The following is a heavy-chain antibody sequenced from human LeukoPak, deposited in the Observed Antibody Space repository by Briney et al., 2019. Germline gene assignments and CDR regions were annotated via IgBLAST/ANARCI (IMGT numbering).Heavy chain of an antibody. CDR3: ARGDPTVTTKQNFDY. CDR2: IWYDGSNK. Sequence: GRSLRLSCAASGCSFSNYDMHWVRQAPGKGLEWVAVIWYDGSNKYYADSVKGRFTISRDNSKNTLYLQMNSLRVEDTAVYYCARGDPTVTTKQNFDYWGQGTLVTVSS. J-gene: IGHJ4*02. V-gene: IGHV3-33*01. D-gene: IGHD4-17*01. CDR1: GCSFSNYD.